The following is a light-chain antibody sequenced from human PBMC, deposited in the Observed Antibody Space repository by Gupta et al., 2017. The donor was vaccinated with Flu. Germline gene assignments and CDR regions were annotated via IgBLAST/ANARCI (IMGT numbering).Light chain of an antibody. CDR2: GAS. CDR3: QQLGTIPFT. Sequence: ERATLSCRASQGVSSNFLAWYQQKPGQAPRLLMSGASYRATGTPDRFSGSGSGTDFTLVINSLEPGDFAVYFCQQLGTIPFTFGPGTRLDIK. CDR1: QGVSSNF. V-gene: IGKV3-20*01. J-gene: IGKJ3*01.